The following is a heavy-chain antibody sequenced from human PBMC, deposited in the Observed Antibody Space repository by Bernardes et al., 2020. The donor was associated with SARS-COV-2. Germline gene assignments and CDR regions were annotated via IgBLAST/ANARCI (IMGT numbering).Heavy chain of an antibody. Sequence: GGSLRLSCAASGFTFSTYYMNWVRQAPGKGLEWVSSLSRGSSYIFYADSVKGRFTISRDNAKNSLYLQMNNLRAEDTAVYYCARDIFDSSGFHYVKDFWGQGTLVTVSS. CDR1: GFTFSTYY. V-gene: IGHV3-21*01. CDR2: LSRGSSYI. CDR3: ARDIFDSSGFHYVKDF. J-gene: IGHJ4*02. D-gene: IGHD3-22*01.